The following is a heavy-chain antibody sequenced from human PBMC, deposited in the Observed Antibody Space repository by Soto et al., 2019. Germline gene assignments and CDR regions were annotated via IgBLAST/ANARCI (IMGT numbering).Heavy chain of an antibody. CDR3: AKSITMVRFDY. CDR2: ISYDGSNK. J-gene: IGHJ4*02. V-gene: IGHV3-30*18. D-gene: IGHD3-10*01. Sequence: PGGSLRLSCAASGFTFSSYAMHWVRQAPGKGLEWVAVISYDGSNKYYADSVKGRFTISRDNSKNTLYLQMNSLRAEDTAVYYCAKSITMVRFDYWGQGTLVTVSS. CDR1: GFTFSSYA.